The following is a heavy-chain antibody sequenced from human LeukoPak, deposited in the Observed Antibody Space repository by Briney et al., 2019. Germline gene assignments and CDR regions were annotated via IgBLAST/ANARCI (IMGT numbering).Heavy chain of an antibody. Sequence: PGGSLRLSCTASGFTFSYYGMHWVRQPPGKGLEWVAVFSYDGSNKHYADSVMGRFTISRDNSRNTLYLQMNSLRTEDTAVYYCARIEGDILTGSPLEYWGQGTLVTVSS. J-gene: IGHJ4*02. CDR1: GFTFSYYG. V-gene: IGHV3-30*03. D-gene: IGHD3-9*01. CDR3: ARIEGDILTGSPLEY. CDR2: FSYDGSNK.